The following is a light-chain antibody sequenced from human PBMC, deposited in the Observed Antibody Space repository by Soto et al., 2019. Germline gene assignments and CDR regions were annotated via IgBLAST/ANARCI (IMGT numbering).Light chain of an antibody. CDR1: QSVGSL. J-gene: IGKJ1*01. CDR2: RAS. CDR3: QQYNNWPPWT. Sequence: EIVLTQSPGTLSVSPGERATLSCRASQSVGSLLAWYQQKPGQAPRLLIYRASTRATGIPPRFSGSGSGTEFTLTISSLQSEDFAVYYCQQYNNWPPWTFGQGTKVDIK. V-gene: IGKV3-15*01.